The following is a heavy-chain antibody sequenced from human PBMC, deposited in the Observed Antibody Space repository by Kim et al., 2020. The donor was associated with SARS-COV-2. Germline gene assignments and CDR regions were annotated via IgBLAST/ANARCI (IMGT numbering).Heavy chain of an antibody. J-gene: IGHJ4*02. Sequence: SETLSLTCTVSGGSISSSHWSWMRQPPGMRLEWIAYVQPRGDTNYNPSLKSRVTISLDTSKNQFSLKLTSVTAADTAVYFCARHGVTGSRDYWGQGTLVTVSS. CDR3: ARHGVTGSRDY. CDR2: VQPRGDT. D-gene: IGHD1-26*01. CDR1: GGSISSSH. V-gene: IGHV4-59*08.